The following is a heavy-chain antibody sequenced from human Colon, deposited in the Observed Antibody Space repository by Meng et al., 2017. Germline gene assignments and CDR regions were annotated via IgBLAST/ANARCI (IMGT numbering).Heavy chain of an antibody. V-gene: IGHV4-61*01. J-gene: IGHJ4*02. Sequence: VRLRESGPGMVRPSETIPFTSTVPVASVSDTNYAGSWIRQPPGKGLEWIGYGSTNHHPSLKSRVTISVDTSKNQFSLTLNSVTAADTAVYYCARDNWGSLDYWGQGTLVTVSS. CDR2: GST. CDR3: ARDNWGSLDY. D-gene: IGHD7-27*01. CDR1: VASVSDTNYA.